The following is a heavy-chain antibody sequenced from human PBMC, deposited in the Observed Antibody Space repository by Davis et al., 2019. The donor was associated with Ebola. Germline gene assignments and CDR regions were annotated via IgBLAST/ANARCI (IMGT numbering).Heavy chain of an antibody. D-gene: IGHD5-12*01. Sequence: SETLSLTCAVYGGSFGNYYWTWIRQPPGKGLEWLGEIDHSGSTNYNPSLKTRITISIDTSKNQFSLRLSSVTAADTAVYYCGGVVASEGIWGQGTTVTVSS. CDR3: GGVVASEGI. CDR2: IDHSGST. CDR1: GGSFGNYY. V-gene: IGHV4-34*01. J-gene: IGHJ6*02.